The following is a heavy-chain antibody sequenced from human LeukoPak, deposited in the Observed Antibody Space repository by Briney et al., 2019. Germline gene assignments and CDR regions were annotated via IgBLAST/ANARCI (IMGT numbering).Heavy chain of an antibody. Sequence: GGSLRLSCAASGFSFSAYGVHWVRQAPGKGLEWVSAISGSGGSTYYADSVKGRFTISRDNSKNTLYLQMNSLRAEDTAVYYCAKDPLDDYSNYDWFDPWGQETLVTVSS. V-gene: IGHV3-23*01. J-gene: IGHJ5*02. CDR1: GFSFSAYG. CDR2: ISGSGGST. D-gene: IGHD4-4*01. CDR3: AKDPLDDYSNYDWFDP.